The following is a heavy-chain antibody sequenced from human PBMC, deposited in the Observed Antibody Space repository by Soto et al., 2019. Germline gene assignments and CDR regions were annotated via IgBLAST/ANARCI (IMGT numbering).Heavy chain of an antibody. Sequence: ASVKVSCKDSGVTFSSYAISWLRQDHGQGLEWMGGIIPIFGTANYAHKFQGSVTIXWAETXITAGMELSRLRAGDTAVYYCAIAPRGYDFWRGYYARTPDYYYYYGKDVGGEGTGVTLSS. CDR1: GVTFSSYA. V-gene: IGHV1-69*13. CDR2: IIPIFGTA. J-gene: IGHJ6*04. D-gene: IGHD3-3*01. CDR3: AIAPRGYDFWRGYYARTPDYYYYYGKDV.